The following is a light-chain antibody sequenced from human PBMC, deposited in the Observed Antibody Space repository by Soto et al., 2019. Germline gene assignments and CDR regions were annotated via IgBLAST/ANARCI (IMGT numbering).Light chain of an antibody. CDR1: QSISII. J-gene: IGKJ1*01. CDR3: QQFSNWPWT. V-gene: IGKV3D-15*01. CDR2: GAS. Sequence: EMVLTRSPGTLSVSPMDIVTLCFRASQSISIILAWYQHKPGQAPRLLIHGASTRATGVPARISGSGSGTEFTLTISSLQSEDFAVYYCQQFSNWPWTFGQGTKVDI.